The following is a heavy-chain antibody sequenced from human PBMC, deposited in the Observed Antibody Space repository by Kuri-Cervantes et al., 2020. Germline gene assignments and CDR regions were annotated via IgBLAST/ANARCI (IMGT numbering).Heavy chain of an antibody. J-gene: IGHJ4*02. CDR3: AKGMTKLDY. V-gene: IGHV4-59*08. Sequence: GSLRLSCTVSGGSISSYYWSWIRQPPGKGLEWIGYIYYSGSTNYNPSLKSRVTISVDTSKKQFSLKLTSVTAADTSLYYCAKGMTKLDYWGQGTLGTVSS. CDR2: IYYSGST. CDR1: GGSISSYY.